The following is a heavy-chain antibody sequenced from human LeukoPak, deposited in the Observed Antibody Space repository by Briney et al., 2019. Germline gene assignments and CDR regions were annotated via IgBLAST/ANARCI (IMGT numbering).Heavy chain of an antibody. V-gene: IGHV1-69*04. D-gene: IGHD3-22*01. J-gene: IGHJ4*02. Sequence: SVKVSCKASGGTFSSYTISWVRQAPGQGLEWMGRIIPILGIANYAQKFQGRVTITADKSTSTAYMELSSLRSEDTAVYYCARDEATEYYYDSSGYYYFDWGQGPLATVSP. CDR3: ARDEATEYYYDSSGYYYFD. CDR1: GGTFSSYT. CDR2: IIPILGIA.